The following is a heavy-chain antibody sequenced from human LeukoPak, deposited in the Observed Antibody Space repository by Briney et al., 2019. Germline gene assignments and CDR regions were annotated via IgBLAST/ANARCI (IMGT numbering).Heavy chain of an antibody. J-gene: IGHJ6*04. D-gene: IGHD3-22*01. CDR1: GFTFGDYA. Sequence: PGGSLRLSCAASGFTFGDYAMHWVRQVPGAGLEWVSLISGDGSMTYYADSVKGRFTISRVNSENSLYLQLNSLTTEDTAFFYCAKGGPYYDGYGPLDVWGKGTTVTVSS. CDR2: ISGDGSMT. CDR3: AKGGPYYDGYGPLDV. V-gene: IGHV3-43*02.